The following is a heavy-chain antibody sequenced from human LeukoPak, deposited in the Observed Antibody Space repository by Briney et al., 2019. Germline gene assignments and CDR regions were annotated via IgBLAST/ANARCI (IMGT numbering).Heavy chain of an antibody. CDR1: GLTFSSRDW. D-gene: IGHD6-13*01. V-gene: IGHV3-7*01. Sequence: GGSLRLSCVASGLTFSSRDWMTWVRQAPGKGLEWVANIKQDGSEKYYVDSVKGRFTISRDNAKDSVDLQMGSLRGEDMAVYYCARGSHRRYSSSWYSLWGQGTLVTVSS. CDR2: IKQDGSEK. CDR3: ARGSHRRYSSSWYSL. J-gene: IGHJ4*02.